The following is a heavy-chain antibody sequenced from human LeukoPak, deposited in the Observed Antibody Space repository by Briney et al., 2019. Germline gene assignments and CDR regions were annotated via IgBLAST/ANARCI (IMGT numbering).Heavy chain of an antibody. CDR2: ISSSSSYI. CDR1: GFTLIGYR. V-gene: IGHV3-21*01. J-gene: IGHJ4*02. Sequence: PGGSLRLSCAASGFTLIGYRMNWVRQAPGKGLEWVSSISSSSSYIYYADSVKGRFTISRDNAKNSLYLQMNSLRAEDTAVYYCARNFDDYWGQGTLVTVSS. CDR3: ARNFDDY.